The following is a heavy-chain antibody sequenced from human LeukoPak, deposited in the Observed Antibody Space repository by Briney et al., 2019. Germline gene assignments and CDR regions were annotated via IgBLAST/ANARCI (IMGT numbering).Heavy chain of an antibody. CDR2: ISYDGSNK. V-gene: IGHV3-30*18. J-gene: IGHJ4*02. CDR1: GFTFSSYG. Sequence: PGGSLRLSCAASGFTFSSYGMHWVRQAPGKGLEWVAVISYDGSNKYYADSVKGRFTISRDNSKNTLYLQMNSLRAEDTAVYYCAKDRRPGILYYFDYWGQGTLVTVSS. D-gene: IGHD3-10*01. CDR3: AKDRRPGILYYFDY.